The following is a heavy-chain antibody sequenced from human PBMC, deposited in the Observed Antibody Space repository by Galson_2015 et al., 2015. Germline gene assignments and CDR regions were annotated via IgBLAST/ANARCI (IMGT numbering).Heavy chain of an antibody. V-gene: IGHV3-33*08. Sequence: SLRLSCAASGFTFSSYGMHWVRQAPGKGLEWVAVIWYDGSNKYYADSVKGRFTISRDNSKNTLYLQMNSLRAEDTAVYYCAGSAYSYCGGDCYSFDYWGQGTLVTVSS. CDR2: IWYDGSNK. CDR1: GFTFSSYG. CDR3: AGSAYSYCGGDCYSFDY. J-gene: IGHJ4*02. D-gene: IGHD2-21*02.